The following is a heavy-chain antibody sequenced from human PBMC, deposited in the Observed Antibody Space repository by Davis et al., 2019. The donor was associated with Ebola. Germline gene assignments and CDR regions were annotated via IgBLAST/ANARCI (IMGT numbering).Heavy chain of an antibody. CDR2: ITWNAAST. Sequence: GEFLKISCAASGFTFGDYGMSWVRQVPGMGLEWVSGITWNAASTGYADSVKGRFTISRDNARNTLYLQMNSLRAEDTAVYYCAKDEAPITMIVVVIDYWGQGTLVTVSS. V-gene: IGHV3-20*04. CDR1: GFTFGDYG. J-gene: IGHJ4*02. D-gene: IGHD3-22*01. CDR3: AKDEAPITMIVVVIDY.